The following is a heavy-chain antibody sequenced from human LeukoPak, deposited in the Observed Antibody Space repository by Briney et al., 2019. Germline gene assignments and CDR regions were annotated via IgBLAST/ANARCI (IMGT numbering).Heavy chain of an antibody. CDR2: IYHSGST. Sequence: PSETLSLTCAVSGYSISSGYYWGWIRQPPGKGLEWIGSIYHSGSTYYNPSLKSRVTISVDTSKNQFSLKLSSVTAADTAVYYCARATSWGWFDPWGQGTLVTVSS. V-gene: IGHV4-38-2*01. J-gene: IGHJ5*02. D-gene: IGHD2-2*01. CDR1: GYSISSGYY. CDR3: ARATSWGWFDP.